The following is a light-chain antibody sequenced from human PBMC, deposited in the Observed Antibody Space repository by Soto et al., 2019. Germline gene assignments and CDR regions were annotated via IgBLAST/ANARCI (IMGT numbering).Light chain of an antibody. J-gene: IGKJ4*01. CDR1: QSFLYRSNNKNY. CDR2: WAS. Sequence: DILMTQSPASLAVSLGERATINCKSSQSFLYRSNNKNYLAWYRQKPGQPPKLLIYWASTRESGVPDRFSGSGSGTDFTLTISSLQAEDVAVYYCQQYYSTPLTFGGGTKVDIK. CDR3: QQYYSTPLT. V-gene: IGKV4-1*01.